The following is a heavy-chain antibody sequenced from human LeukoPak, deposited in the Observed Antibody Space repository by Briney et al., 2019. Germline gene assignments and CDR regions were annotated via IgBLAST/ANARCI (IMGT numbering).Heavy chain of an antibody. Sequence: PSETLSLTCDVSGGSISSGLYSWSWIRQPLGKGLEWIGYIYHTGSTYYNPSLKSRVTISVDTSKNQFSLRLSSVTAADTAVYYCARGNDFWSGYYPFDYWGQGTLVTVSS. CDR3: ARGNDFWSGYYPFDY. V-gene: IGHV4-30-2*05. D-gene: IGHD3-3*01. J-gene: IGHJ4*02. CDR2: IYHTGST. CDR1: GGSISSGLYS.